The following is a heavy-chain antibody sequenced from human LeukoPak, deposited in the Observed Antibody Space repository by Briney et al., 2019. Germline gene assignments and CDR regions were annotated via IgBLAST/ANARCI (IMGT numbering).Heavy chain of an antibody. CDR3: ARDPTLGYSSAFDY. D-gene: IGHD6-13*01. J-gene: IGHJ4*02. V-gene: IGHV4-4*07. Sequence: SETLSLTCTVSAGSISSYYWSWIRQPAGKGLEWIGRIYTSGSTNYNPSLKSRVTMSVDTSKNQFSLKLSSVTAADTAVYYCARDPTLGYSSAFDYWGQGTLVTVSS. CDR2: IYTSGST. CDR1: AGSISSYY.